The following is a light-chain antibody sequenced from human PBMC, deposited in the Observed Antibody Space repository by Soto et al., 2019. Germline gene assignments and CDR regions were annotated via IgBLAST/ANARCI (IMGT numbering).Light chain of an antibody. Sequence: DIVMTQSPDSLAVSLGERATINCKSSQSILYSSHNKNYLAWYQQKPGQPPKLLIYWASTRESGVPDRFIGSVSGTDFTLTISSLQAGDVAVYYCQQSYYAPQTFGNGTKVEIK. CDR1: QSILYSSHNKNY. CDR2: WAS. J-gene: IGKJ1*01. V-gene: IGKV4-1*01. CDR3: QQSYYAPQT.